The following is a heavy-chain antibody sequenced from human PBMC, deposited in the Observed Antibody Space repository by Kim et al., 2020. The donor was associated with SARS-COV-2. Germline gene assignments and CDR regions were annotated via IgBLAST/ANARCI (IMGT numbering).Heavy chain of an antibody. CDR3: ARHGGCSSTSCYGIFDY. CDR1: GGSISSSSYY. D-gene: IGHD2-2*01. CDR2: IYYSGST. J-gene: IGHJ4*02. V-gene: IGHV4-39*01. Sequence: SETLSLTCTVSGGSISSSSYYWGWIRQPPGKGLEWIGSIYYSGSTYYNPSLKSRVTISVDTSKNQFSLKLSSVTAADTAVYYCARHGGCSSTSCYGIFDYWGQGTLVTVSS.